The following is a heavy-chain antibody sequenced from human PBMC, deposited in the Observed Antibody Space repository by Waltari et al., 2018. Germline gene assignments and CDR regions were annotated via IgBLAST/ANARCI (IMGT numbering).Heavy chain of an antibody. D-gene: IGHD3-10*01. CDR1: NVSITNRGYF. Sequence: QVQLQESGPGLVKPSQTLSLTCTVSNVSITNRGYFWSWIRQHPGKGLEWIGYIDNSGSTYYNPSLLSRVTISADTSDNQFSLRLNSVTAADTAVYYCARDRSGSSLFDYWGQGTLVTVSS. CDR3: ARDRSGSSLFDY. CDR2: IDNSGST. J-gene: IGHJ4*02. V-gene: IGHV4-31*03.